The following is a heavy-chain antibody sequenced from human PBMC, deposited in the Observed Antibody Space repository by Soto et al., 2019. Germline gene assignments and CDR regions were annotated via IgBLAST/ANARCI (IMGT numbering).Heavy chain of an antibody. Sequence: SPTLSRTCAISGDSVSSNSAAWNWIRQSPSRGLEWLGRTYYRSKWYNDYAVSVKSRITINPDTSKNQFSLQLNSVTPEDTAVYYCARVRRRSSGWGFDYWGQGTLVTVSS. V-gene: IGHV6-1*01. CDR2: TYYRSKWYN. CDR3: ARVRRRSSGWGFDY. D-gene: IGHD6-19*01. J-gene: IGHJ4*02. CDR1: GDSVSSNSAA.